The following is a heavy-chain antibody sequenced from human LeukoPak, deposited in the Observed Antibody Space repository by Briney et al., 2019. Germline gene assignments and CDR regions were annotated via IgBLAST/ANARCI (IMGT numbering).Heavy chain of an antibody. CDR3: ARGTYYFEK. J-gene: IGHJ4*02. CDR2: ISASGGST. CDR1: GFTFSSYA. Sequence: PGGSLRLSCAASGFTFSSYAMSWVRQAPGKGLEWVSAISASGGSTYYADSVKGRFTISRDNAKSSLYLQMNSLRVEDTAVYYCARGTYYFEKWGQGTLVTVSS. D-gene: IGHD1/OR15-1a*01. V-gene: IGHV3-23*01.